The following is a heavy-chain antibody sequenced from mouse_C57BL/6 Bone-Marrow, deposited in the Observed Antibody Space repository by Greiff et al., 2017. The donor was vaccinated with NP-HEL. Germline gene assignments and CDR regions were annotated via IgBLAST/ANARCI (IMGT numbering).Heavy chain of an antibody. D-gene: IGHD2-1*01. V-gene: IGHV2-9-1*01. CDR3: ARNRNYDFDY. Sequence: VKLVESGPGLVAPSQSLSITCTVSGFSLTSSAISWVRQPPGRGLEWLGVFWTGGGTNYNSALKSRLSISKDNSKSQVFLKMNSLQTDDTARYYCARNRNYDFDYWGQGTTLTVSS. CDR2: FWTGGGT. J-gene: IGHJ2*01. CDR1: GFSLTSSA.